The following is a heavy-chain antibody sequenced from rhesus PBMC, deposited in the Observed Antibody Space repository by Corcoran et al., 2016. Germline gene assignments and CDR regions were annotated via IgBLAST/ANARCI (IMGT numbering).Heavy chain of an antibody. CDR3: ARYQGGYSGSLTLDV. CDR2: IYGGGENT. V-gene: IGHV4-160*01. D-gene: IGHD3-16*01. CDR1: GGSISSNY. J-gene: IGHJ5-2*02. Sequence: QVQLQESGPGLVKPSETLSLTCAVSGGSISSNYWNWIRQSPGKGLEWIGYIYGGGENTGSNPSPKSRVTISTDTSKNQFSLRLSSVTAADTAVYYCARYQGGYSGSLTLDVWGRGVLVTVSS.